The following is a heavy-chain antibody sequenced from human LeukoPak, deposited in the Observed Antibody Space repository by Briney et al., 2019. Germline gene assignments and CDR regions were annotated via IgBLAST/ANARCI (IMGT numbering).Heavy chain of an antibody. CDR2: IYSGGTT. D-gene: IGHD3-22*01. CDR3: ARMLISSGYYVDS. CDR1: GFTVSSNY. V-gene: IGHV3-53*01. J-gene: IGHJ4*02. Sequence: GGSLRLSCAASGFTVSSNYMSWVRQAPGKGLEWVSVIYSGGTTYYADSVKGRFTISRDTSKNTLYLQMGSLRVEDTAVYYCARMLISSGYYVDSWGQGTLVTVSS.